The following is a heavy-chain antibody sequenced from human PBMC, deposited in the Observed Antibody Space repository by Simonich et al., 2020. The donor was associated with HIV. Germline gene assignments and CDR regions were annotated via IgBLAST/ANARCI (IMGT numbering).Heavy chain of an antibody. Sequence: QVQLQESGPGLVKPSETLSLTCAVSGYSINRGSYWAWIRQPPGKGLEWIGNVYHRGSTYYNPSLKNRGTISVDTSKNHFSLRLTSVTAADTAVYYCAREVVATTDYWGQGTLVTVSS. V-gene: IGHV4-38-2*02. CDR3: AREVVATTDY. CDR2: VYHRGST. J-gene: IGHJ4*02. D-gene: IGHD5-12*01. CDR1: GYSINRGSY.